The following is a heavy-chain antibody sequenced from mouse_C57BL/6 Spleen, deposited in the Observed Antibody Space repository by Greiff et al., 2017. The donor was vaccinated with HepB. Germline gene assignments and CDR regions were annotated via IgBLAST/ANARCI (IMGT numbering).Heavy chain of an antibody. CDR2: IDPENGDT. CDR1: GFNIKDDY. J-gene: IGHJ2*01. CDR3: TTPSSDY. D-gene: IGHD1-3*01. V-gene: IGHV14-4*01. Sequence: LVESGAELVRPGASVKLSCTASGFNIKDDYMHWVKQRPEQGLEWIGWIDPENGDTEYASKFQGKATITADTSSNTAYLQLSSLTSEDTAVYYCTTPSSDYWGQGTTLTVSS.